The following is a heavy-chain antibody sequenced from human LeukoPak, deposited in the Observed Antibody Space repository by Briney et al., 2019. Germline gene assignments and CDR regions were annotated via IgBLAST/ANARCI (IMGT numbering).Heavy chain of an antibody. D-gene: IGHD3-22*01. Sequence: PGGSLRLSCAASGFTFSSYGMHWVRQAPGKGLEWVSYISSSGSTIYYADSVKGRFTISRDNAKNSLYLQMNSLRAEDTAVYYCARDRRGYYDSSGYYLAADYYYYYGMDVWGQGTTVSVSS. CDR1: GFTFSSYG. CDR2: ISSSGSTI. V-gene: IGHV3-48*04. J-gene: IGHJ6*02. CDR3: ARDRRGYYDSSGYYLAADYYYYYGMDV.